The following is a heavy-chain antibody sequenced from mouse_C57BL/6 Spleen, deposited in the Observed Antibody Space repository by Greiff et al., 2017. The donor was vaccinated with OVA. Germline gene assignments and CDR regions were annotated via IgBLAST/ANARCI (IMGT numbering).Heavy chain of an antibody. V-gene: IGHV3-6*01. Sequence: EVKLQESGPGLVKPSQSLSLTCSVTGYSITSGYYWNWIRQFPGNKLEWMGYISYDGSNNYNPSLKNRISITRDTSKNQFFLKLNSVTTEDTATYYCARGVYYGPWFAYWGQGTLVTVSA. CDR3: ARGVYYGPWFAY. D-gene: IGHD1-2*01. CDR2: ISYDGSN. CDR1: GYSITSGYY. J-gene: IGHJ3*01.